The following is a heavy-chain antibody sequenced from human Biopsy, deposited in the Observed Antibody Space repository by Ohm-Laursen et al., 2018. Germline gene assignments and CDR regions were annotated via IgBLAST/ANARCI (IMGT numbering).Heavy chain of an antibody. Sequence: ASVKVSCKVSGYTFTTYGISWVRQAPGQGLEWMGWISPYNGNTDSAQKVQGRVTMTTDTSTSTVYMELRSLRSDDTAVYYCARGYQPYLVTIHYYYYGMDVWGQGTTVTVSS. D-gene: IGHD2-2*01. V-gene: IGHV1-18*01. CDR3: ARGYQPYLVTIHYYYYGMDV. CDR1: GYTFTTYG. CDR2: ISPYNGNT. J-gene: IGHJ6*02.